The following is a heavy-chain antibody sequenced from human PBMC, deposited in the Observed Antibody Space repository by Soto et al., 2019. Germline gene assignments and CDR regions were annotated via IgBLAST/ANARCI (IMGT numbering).Heavy chain of an antibody. CDR2: IYWDDDK. Sequence: QITLKESGPTLVKPTQTLTLTCTFSGFSLSTSGVGVGWIRQPPGKALEWLALIYWDDDKRYSPSLKSRLTIHNDTSKNQVVLTMTNMDPVDTATYYCANSPYYYYSSGYYGVGYWGQGTLVTVSS. J-gene: IGHJ4*02. CDR1: GFSLSTSGVG. V-gene: IGHV2-5*02. D-gene: IGHD3-22*01. CDR3: ANSPYYYYSSGYYGVGY.